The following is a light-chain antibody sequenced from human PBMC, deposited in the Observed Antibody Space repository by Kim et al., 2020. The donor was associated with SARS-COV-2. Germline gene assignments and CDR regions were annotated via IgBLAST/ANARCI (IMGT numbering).Light chain of an antibody. CDR3: QQYNNWPPWT. V-gene: IGKV3-15*01. CDR2: GAS. J-gene: IGKJ1*01. CDR1: KSVSSN. Sequence: PGERATLSCRAGKSVSSNLAGYQQKPGQAPRLLIYGASTRATGIPARFSGSGSGTEFTLTISSLQSEDFAVYYCQQYNNWPPWTFGQGTKVEIK.